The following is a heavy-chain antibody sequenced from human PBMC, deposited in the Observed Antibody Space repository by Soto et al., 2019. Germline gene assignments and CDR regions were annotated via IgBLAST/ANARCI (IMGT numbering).Heavy chain of an antibody. Sequence: PGGSLRLSCAASGFTFSSYAMSWVRQAPGKGLEWVSVISGDGGSTYYADSVKGRFTISRDNSKNTLYLQMNSLRAEDTAVYYCAKDGPANGNAQHYKGGFDYGGRGPLVTVPS. J-gene: IGHJ4*02. D-gene: IGHD1-1*01. CDR3: AKDGPANGNAQHYKGGFDY. V-gene: IGHV3-23*01. CDR2: ISGDGGST. CDR1: GFTFSSYA.